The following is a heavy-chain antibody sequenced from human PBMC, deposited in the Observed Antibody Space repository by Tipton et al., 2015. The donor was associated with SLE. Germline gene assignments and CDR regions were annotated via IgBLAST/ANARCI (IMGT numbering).Heavy chain of an antibody. V-gene: IGHV4-59*11. Sequence: TLSLTCTVSGGSISSHYWSWIRQPPGKGLEWIGYIYYSGSTNYNPSLKSRVTISVDTSKNQFSLKLSSVTAADTAVYYCARGGPRWLRNAGIGYWGQGTLVTVSS. CDR2: IYYSGST. D-gene: IGHD5-24*01. CDR1: GGSISSHY. J-gene: IGHJ4*02. CDR3: ARGGPRWLRNAGIGY.